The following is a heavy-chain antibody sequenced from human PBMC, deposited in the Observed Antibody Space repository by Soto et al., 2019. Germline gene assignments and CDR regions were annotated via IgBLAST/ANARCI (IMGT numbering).Heavy chain of an antibody. D-gene: IGHD6-13*01. CDR1: GGSFSGYY. CDR2: INHSGST. V-gene: IGHV4-34*01. CDR3: ARGPYSSSWPVGPHYYYGMDV. J-gene: IGHJ6*02. Sequence: SETLSLTCAVYGGSFSGYYWSWIRQPPGKGLEWIGEINHSGSTNYNPSLKSRVTISVDTSKNQFSLKLSSVTAADTAVYYCARGPYSSSWPVGPHYYYGMDVWGQGTTVTVSS.